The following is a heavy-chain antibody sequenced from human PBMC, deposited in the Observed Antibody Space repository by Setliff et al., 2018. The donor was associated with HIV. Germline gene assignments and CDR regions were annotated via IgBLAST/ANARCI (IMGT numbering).Heavy chain of an antibody. Sequence: GGSLRLSCAASGFIFSSYAMHWVRQAPGKGLEWVAVMSYDGNNKYYADSAKGRFIISRDNSQNTLYLQMNSLRADDTAIYYCAKGFRPVDTALVSGPTYWGQGIRVTVSS. CDR3: AKGFRPVDTALVSGPTY. CDR1: GFIFSSYA. V-gene: IGHV3-30*07. CDR2: MSYDGNNK. J-gene: IGHJ4*02. D-gene: IGHD5-18*01.